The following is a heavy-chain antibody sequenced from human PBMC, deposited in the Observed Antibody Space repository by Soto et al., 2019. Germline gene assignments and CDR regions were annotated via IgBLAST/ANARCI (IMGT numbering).Heavy chain of an antibody. CDR1: GGSISSYY. J-gene: IGHJ5*02. Sequence: QVQLQESGSGLVKPSETLSLTCTVSGGSISSYYWSWIRQPPGKGLEWIGYIYYSGSTNYNPSLKSRVTISVDTSKNQFSLKLSSVTAADTAVYYCARQPHPLYNWNDVGWFDPWGQGTLVTVSS. V-gene: IGHV4-59*01. CDR2: IYYSGST. CDR3: ARQPHPLYNWNDVGWFDP. D-gene: IGHD1-1*01.